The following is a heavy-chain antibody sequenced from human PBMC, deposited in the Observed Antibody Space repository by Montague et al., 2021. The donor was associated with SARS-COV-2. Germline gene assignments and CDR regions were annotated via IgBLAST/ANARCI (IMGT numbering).Heavy chain of an antibody. Sequence: SETLSLTCSVSGGSISSDYWSWIRQSPGKGLEWIGYIYYRGATNYNPSLKSRVTFSIDTSKNQFSLKLISVTAADTAVYFCARDDSWHWFDPWGQGVLVTVSS. D-gene: IGHD2-15*01. J-gene: IGHJ5*02. CDR3: ARDDSWHWFDP. CDR2: IYYRGAT. V-gene: IGHV4-59*01. CDR1: GGSISSDY.